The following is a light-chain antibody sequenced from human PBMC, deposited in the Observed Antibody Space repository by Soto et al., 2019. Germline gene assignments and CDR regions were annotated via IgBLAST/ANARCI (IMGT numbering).Light chain of an antibody. CDR2: EVS. CDR1: SRDVGRYDY. Sequence: QSALTQPGSVSGSPGQSITISCSGTSRDVGRYDYVSWYQQHRDKAPRLIIYEVSNRPSGISNRFSGSKSGNTATLTISGLQAEDEAEYFCSSYTKVNTLVVFGGGTKLTVL. CDR3: SSYTKVNTLVV. V-gene: IGLV2-14*01. J-gene: IGLJ2*01.